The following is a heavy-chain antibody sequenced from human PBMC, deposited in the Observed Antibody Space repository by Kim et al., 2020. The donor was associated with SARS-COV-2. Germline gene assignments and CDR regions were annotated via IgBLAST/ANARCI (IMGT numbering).Heavy chain of an antibody. V-gene: IGHV3-30*03. D-gene: IGHD3-3*02. CDR1: GFTFNSYG. Sequence: GGSLRLSCAASGFTFNSYGMHWVRQAPGKGLEWVAVISYDGSNKYYADSVKGRFTISRDNSKNTLYLQMNSLRAEDTAVYYCSASILLDYDYWCQGTLVT. CDR2: ISYDGSNK. CDR3: SASILLDYDY. J-gene: IGHJ4*02.